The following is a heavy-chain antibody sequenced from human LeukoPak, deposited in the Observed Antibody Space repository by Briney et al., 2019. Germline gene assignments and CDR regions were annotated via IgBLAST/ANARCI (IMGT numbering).Heavy chain of an antibody. CDR3: ARGEYYYDSSGCSPPPSYYYYMDV. V-gene: IGHV4-34*01. CDR2: INHSGST. CDR1: GGSFSGYY. J-gene: IGHJ6*03. Sequence: SETLSLTCAVYGGSFSGYYWSWIRQPPGKGLEWIGEINHSGSTNYNPSLKSRVTISVDTSKNQFSLKLSSVTAADTAVYYCARGEYYYDSSGCSPPPSYYYYMDVWGKGTTVTISS. D-gene: IGHD3-22*01.